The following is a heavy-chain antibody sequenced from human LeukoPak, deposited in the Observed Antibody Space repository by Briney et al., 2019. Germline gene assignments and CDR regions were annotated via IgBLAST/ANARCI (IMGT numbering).Heavy chain of an antibody. J-gene: IGHJ5*02. CDR3: ARGRRGAVVVPAAIKFHNWFDP. D-gene: IGHD2-2*01. CDR1: GYTFTSYD. V-gene: IGHV1-8*03. Sequence: VASVKVSCKASGYTFTSYDINWVRQATGQGLEWMGWMNPNSGNTGYAQKFQGRVTITRNTSISTAYMELSSLRSEDTAVYYCARGRRGAVVVPAAIKFHNWFDPWGQGTLVTVSS. CDR2: MNPNSGNT.